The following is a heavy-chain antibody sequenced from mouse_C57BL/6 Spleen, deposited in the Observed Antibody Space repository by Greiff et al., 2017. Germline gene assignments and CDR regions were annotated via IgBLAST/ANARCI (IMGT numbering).Heavy chain of an antibody. J-gene: IGHJ2*01. Sequence: VKLQQSGAELVRPGASVTLSCKASGYTFTAYEMHWVKQTPVHGLEWIGAIDPETGGTAYNQKFQGKAILTADKSSSTAYMELRSLTSEDSAVYYCTRPNYGRSDWGQGTTLTVSS. CDR2: IDPETGGT. V-gene: IGHV1-15*01. CDR1: GYTFTAYE. CDR3: TRPNYGRSD. D-gene: IGHD1-1*01.